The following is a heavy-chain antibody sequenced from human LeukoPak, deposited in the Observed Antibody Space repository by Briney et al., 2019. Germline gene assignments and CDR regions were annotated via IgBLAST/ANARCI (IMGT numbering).Heavy chain of an antibody. CDR1: GFTFSSYG. V-gene: IGHV3-33*06. D-gene: IGHD6-19*01. J-gene: IGHJ4*02. CDR2: IWYDGSNK. CDR3: AKDWAIGSSGWYGFDY. Sequence: GGSLRLSCAASGFTFSSYGMHWVRQAPGKGLEWVAVIWYDGSNKYYADSVKGRFTISSDNSKNTLYLQMNSLRAEDTAVYYCAKDWAIGSSGWYGFDYWGQGTLVTVSS.